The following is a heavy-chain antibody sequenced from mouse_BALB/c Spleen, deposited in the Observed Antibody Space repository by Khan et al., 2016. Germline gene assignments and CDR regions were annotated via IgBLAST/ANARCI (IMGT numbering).Heavy chain of an antibody. Sequence: LQELGPDLVKPSQSLSLTCTVTGFSITSDYSWHWIRQFPGNKLEWMGYIHYSGSTNYNPSLKSRISITRDTSKNQFFLQLNSVTTEDTATFYCARYYYGGAPWFAYWGQGTLVTVSA. CDR3: ARYYYGGAPWFAY. J-gene: IGHJ3*01. V-gene: IGHV3-1*02. CDR1: GFSITSDYS. D-gene: IGHD1-1*01. CDR2: IHYSGST.